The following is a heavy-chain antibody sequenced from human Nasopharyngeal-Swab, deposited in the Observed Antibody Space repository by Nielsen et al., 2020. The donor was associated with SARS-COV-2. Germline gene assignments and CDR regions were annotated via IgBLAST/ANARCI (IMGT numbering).Heavy chain of an antibody. CDR1: GGSINSYY. CDR2: IHYSGSA. J-gene: IGHJ4*02. CDR3: ARRRDDFDF. V-gene: IGHV4-59*01. Sequence: SETLSLTCTVSGGSINSYYWTWIRQPPGKGLEWIGYIHYSGSANYNPSLKSRVTISLDTSKDQFSLKLRSVTAADTAVYYCARRRDDFDFWGQGTLVTVSS.